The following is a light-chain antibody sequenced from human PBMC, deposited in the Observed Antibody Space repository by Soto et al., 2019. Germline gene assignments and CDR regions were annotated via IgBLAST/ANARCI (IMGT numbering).Light chain of an antibody. CDR1: QSVNAN. J-gene: IGKJ1*01. V-gene: IGKV3-15*01. CDR2: GAS. CDR3: QQYNTWLWT. Sequence: EVVMTQSPATLSVSPGERATLSCRASQSVNANLAWYQQKPGQAPRLLIHGASNRATGIPARFSGSGFGTEFILTISSLQSEDFAVYCCQQYNTWLWTFGQGTKVEI.